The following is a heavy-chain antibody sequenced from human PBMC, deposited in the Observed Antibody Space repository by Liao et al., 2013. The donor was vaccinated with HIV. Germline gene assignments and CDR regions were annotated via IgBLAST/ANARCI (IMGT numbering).Heavy chain of an antibody. J-gene: IGHJ6*03. Sequence: QLQLQESGPGLVKPSATLSLTCTVSGASIRTYSWTWIRQPAGKGLEWIGEINHSVSTYYNPSLKSRVTISVDTSKSQFSLKVSSVTAADTAVYYCAKSYGSGDMDVWGKGTTVTVSS. D-gene: IGHD3-10*01. CDR3: AKSYGSGDMDV. CDR1: GASIRTYS. V-gene: IGHV4-59*04. CDR2: INHSVST.